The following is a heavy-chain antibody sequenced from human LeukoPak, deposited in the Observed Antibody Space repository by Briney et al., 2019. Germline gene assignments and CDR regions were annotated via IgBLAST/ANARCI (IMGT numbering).Heavy chain of an antibody. Sequence: GGSLRLSCAAPGFTFSGYEMIWVRQAPGQGLEWLSYISSSGDRTLYYAGSVKGRFTVSRDNARNSLFLQMNALTTEDTAIYYCARESDGGGYRFDYWGQGALVTVSS. D-gene: IGHD3-22*01. J-gene: IGHJ4*02. CDR1: GFTFSGYE. V-gene: IGHV3-48*03. CDR2: ISSSGDRTL. CDR3: ARESDGGGYRFDY.